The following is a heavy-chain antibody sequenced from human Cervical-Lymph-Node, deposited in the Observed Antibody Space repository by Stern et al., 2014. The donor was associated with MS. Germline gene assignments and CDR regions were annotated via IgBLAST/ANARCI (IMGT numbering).Heavy chain of an antibody. J-gene: IGHJ4*02. CDR1: GVTLSSYS. CDR3: ARVIAVSGTDH. CDR2: IGSTGGFR. Sequence: EVQLVASGGGLVKPGGSLRLSCVASGVTLSSYSMNWVRQAPGKGLEWVSSIGSTGGFRYFADSVQGRFTISRDNAKNSLYLQMNSLRAEDTAVYYCARVIAVSGTDHWGQGTLVTVSS. V-gene: IGHV3-21*01. D-gene: IGHD6-19*01.